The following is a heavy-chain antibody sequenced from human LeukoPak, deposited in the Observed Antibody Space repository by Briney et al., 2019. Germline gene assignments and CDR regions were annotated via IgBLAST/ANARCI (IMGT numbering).Heavy chain of an antibody. CDR1: GDSFSGYY. CDR3: ARLGSSRYCSSTSCSKDY. Sequence: SETLSLTCAVYGDSFSGYYWSWIRQPPGKGLEWIGEINHSGSTNYNPSLKSRVTVSVDTSKNQFSLKLSSVTAADTAVYFCARLGSSRYCSSTSCSKDYWGQGTLVTVSS. J-gene: IGHJ4*02. CDR2: INHSGST. V-gene: IGHV4-34*01. D-gene: IGHD2-2*01.